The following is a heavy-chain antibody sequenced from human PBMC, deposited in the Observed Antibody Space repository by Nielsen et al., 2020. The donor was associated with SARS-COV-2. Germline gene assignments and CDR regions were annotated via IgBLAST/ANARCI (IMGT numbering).Heavy chain of an antibody. J-gene: IGHJ6*02. CDR1: GFIVSDKY. CDR3: TKGRYYGLDV. Sequence: GGSLRLSCAASGFIVSDKYMSWVRQAPGKGLECVSVIYSGGSTYYADSVKGRFTVSRDNTKNTLYLQMNSLRAEDTAVYYCTKGRYYGLDVWGQGTTGTVSS. V-gene: IGHV3-66*01. CDR2: IYSGGST. D-gene: IGHD2-8*01.